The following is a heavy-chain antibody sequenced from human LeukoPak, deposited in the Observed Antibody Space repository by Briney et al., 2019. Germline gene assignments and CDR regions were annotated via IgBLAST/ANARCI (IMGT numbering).Heavy chain of an antibody. CDR1: GGSISSSSYY. CDR3: ARLKVSYYDSSGYYSFDY. CDR2: IYYSGST. J-gene: IGHJ4*02. Sequence: SETLSLTCTVSGGSISSSSYYWGWIRQPPWKGLEWIGSIYYSGSTYYSPSLKSRVTISVHTSKNQFSLKLSSVTAADTAVYYCARLKVSYYDSSGYYSFDYWGQGTLVTVSS. D-gene: IGHD3-22*01. V-gene: IGHV4-39*01.